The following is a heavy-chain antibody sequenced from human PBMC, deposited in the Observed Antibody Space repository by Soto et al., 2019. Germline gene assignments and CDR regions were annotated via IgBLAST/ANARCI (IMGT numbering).Heavy chain of an antibody. CDR2: IYHSGST. J-gene: IGHJ4*02. V-gene: IGHV4-39*07. CDR3: AREGGYCSGGSCYSVFDY. Sequence: SETLSLTCSVSGASISTSSDFWGWIRQAPGKGLEWIGYIYHSGSTCHNPSLKSRVTISVDTSKNQFSLKLSSVTAADTAVYYCAREGGYCSGGSCYSVFDYWGQGTLVTVSS. CDR1: GASISTSSDF. D-gene: IGHD2-15*01.